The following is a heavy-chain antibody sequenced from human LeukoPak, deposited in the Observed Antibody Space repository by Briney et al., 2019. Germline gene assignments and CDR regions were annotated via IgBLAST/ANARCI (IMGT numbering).Heavy chain of an antibody. CDR3: ARDLGWFTFDY. CDR2: IKQDGTEK. CDR1: GFTFSSYW. D-gene: IGHD3/OR15-3a*01. V-gene: IGHV3-7*03. J-gene: IGHJ4*02. Sequence: PGGSLRLSCAASGFTFSSYWMTWVRQAPGKGLEWVANIKQDGTEKYYVDSVKGRFTISRDNSKNTLYLQMNSLRAEDTAVYYCARDLGWFTFDYWGQGTLVTVSS.